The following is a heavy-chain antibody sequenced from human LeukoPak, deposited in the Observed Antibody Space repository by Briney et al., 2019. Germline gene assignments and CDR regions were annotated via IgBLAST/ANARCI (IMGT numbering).Heavy chain of an antibody. CDR2: IYYSGST. J-gene: IGHJ4*02. Sequence: SETLSLTCTVSGGSISSSSYYWGWIRQPPGKGLEWIGCIYYSGSTYYNPSLKSRVTISVDTSKNQFSLKLSSVTAADTAVYYCANTPRDYYDSSGYYDYWGQGTLVTVSS. V-gene: IGHV4-39*01. CDR3: ANTPRDYYDSSGYYDY. CDR1: GGSISSSSYY. D-gene: IGHD3-22*01.